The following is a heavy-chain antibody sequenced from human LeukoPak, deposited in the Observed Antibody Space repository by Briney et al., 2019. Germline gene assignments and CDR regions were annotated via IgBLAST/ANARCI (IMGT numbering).Heavy chain of an antibody. D-gene: IGHD5-12*01. V-gene: IGHV3-30*18. J-gene: IGHJ4*02. Sequence: PGRSLRLSCAASGFTFSNYGMHWVRQAPGKGLEWVAVISYDGSNKYYADSVKGRFTISRDNSKNTLYLQMNSLRVEDTAVYYFAKGSMGRCSGNSCYSVYWGQGTLVTVSS. CDR3: AKGSMGRCSGNSCYSVY. CDR1: GFTFSNYG. CDR2: ISYDGSNK.